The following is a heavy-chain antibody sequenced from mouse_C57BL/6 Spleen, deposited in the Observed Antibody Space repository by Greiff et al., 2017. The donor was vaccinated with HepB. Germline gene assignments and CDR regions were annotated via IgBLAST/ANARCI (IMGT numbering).Heavy chain of an antibody. D-gene: IGHD1-1*01. CDR3: ASDYGSSYPHWYFDV. CDR1: GYTFTDYT. J-gene: IGHJ1*03. CDR2: IYPRDGST. V-gene: IGHV1-78*01. Sequence: QVQLQQSDAELVKPGASVKISCKVSGYTFTDYTIHWVKQRPEQGLEWIGYIYPRDGSTKYNEKFKGKATLTADKSSSTAYMQLNSLTSEDSAVYFCASDYGSSYPHWYFDVWGTGTTVTVSS.